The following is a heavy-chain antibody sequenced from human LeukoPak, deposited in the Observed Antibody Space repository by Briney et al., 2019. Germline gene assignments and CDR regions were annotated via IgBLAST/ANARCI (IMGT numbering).Heavy chain of an antibody. CDR2: IYSDGSST. CDR3: ARGGSTWLDS. J-gene: IGHJ4*02. CDR1: GFTFSSSR. D-gene: IGHD6-13*01. V-gene: IGHV3-74*03. Sequence: GGSLRLSCAASGFTFSSSRMHWVRQAPGKGLVWVSRIYSDGSSTTYAGSVKGRFTISRDNANNTLYLQMDSLGAEDTALYYCARGGSTWLDSWGQGTLVTVSS.